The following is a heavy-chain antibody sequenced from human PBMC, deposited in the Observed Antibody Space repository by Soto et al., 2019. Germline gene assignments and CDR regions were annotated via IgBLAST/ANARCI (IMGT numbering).Heavy chain of an antibody. Sequence: ASVKVSCKASGYTFTSYYMHWVRQAPGQGLEWMGIINPSGGSTSYAQKFQGRVTMTRDTSTSTVYMELSSLRSEDTAVYYCARRGRTTFGGVIANHFDYWGQGTLVTVSS. CDR2: INPSGGST. CDR3: ARRGRTTFGGVIANHFDY. J-gene: IGHJ4*02. V-gene: IGHV1-46*03. CDR1: GYTFTSYY. D-gene: IGHD3-16*02.